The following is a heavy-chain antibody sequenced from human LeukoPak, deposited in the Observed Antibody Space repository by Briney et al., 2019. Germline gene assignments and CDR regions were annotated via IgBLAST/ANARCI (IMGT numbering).Heavy chain of an antibody. J-gene: IGHJ5*02. CDR3: AKDARGHNSERVATTRRSWFDP. CDR2: ISYDGSNK. V-gene: IGHV3-30*18. CDR1: GFTFSSYG. D-gene: IGHD5-12*01. Sequence: GRSLRLSCAASGFTFSSYGMHWVRQAPGKGLEWVAVISYDGSNKYYADSVKGQFTISRDNSKNTLYLQMNSLRAEDTAVYYCAKDARGHNSERVATTRRSWFDPWGQGTLVTVSS.